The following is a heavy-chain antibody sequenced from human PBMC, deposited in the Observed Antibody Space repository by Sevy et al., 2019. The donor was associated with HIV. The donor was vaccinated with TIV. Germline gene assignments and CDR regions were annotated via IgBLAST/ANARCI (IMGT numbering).Heavy chain of an antibody. J-gene: IGHJ6*03. CDR1: GFTFSSYA. Sequence: GGSLRLSCAASGFTFSSYAMSWVRQAPGKGLEWVSAISGSGGSTYYADSVKGRFTISRDNSKNTLYLQMNGLRAEDTAVYYCAKTVAGMGYYYYYYMDVWGKGTTVTVSS. CDR3: AKTVAGMGYYYYYYMDV. CDR2: ISGSGGST. D-gene: IGHD6-19*01. V-gene: IGHV3-23*01.